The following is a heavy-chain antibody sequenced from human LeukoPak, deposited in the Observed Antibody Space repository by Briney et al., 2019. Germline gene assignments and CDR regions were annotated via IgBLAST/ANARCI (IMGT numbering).Heavy chain of an antibody. CDR2: ISSSSSYI. D-gene: IGHD4-23*01. CDR3: ARAVYGGNSYFDY. J-gene: IGHJ4*02. V-gene: IGHV3-21*01. CDR1: GFTFSSYS. Sequence: GGSLRLSCAASGFTFSSYSMNWVRQAPGKGREWVSSISSSSSYIYYADSVKGRFTISRDNAKNSLYLQMNSLRAEDTAVYYCARAVYGGNSYFDYWGQGTLVTVSS.